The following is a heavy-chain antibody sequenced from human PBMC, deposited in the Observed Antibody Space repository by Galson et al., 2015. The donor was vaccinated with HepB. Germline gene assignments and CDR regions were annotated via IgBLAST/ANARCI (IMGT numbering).Heavy chain of an antibody. CDR3: AKSTGNRYYFDY. V-gene: IGHV3-23*01. D-gene: IGHD1-14*01. Sequence: SLRLSCAASGFTFSSYAMSWVRQAPGKGLEWVSAISGSGGSTYYADSVKGRFTISRDNSKNTLYLQMNSLRAEDTAVYYCAKSTGNRYYFDYWGQGTLVTVSS. CDR1: GFTFSSYA. CDR2: ISGSGGST. J-gene: IGHJ4*02.